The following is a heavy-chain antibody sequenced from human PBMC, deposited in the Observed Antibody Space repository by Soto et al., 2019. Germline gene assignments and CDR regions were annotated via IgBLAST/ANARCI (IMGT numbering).Heavy chain of an antibody. J-gene: IGHJ5*02. Sequence: EVQLLESGGGLVQPGGSLRLSCAASGFTFANYPMTWVRQAPGEGLEWVAGIRISADSTYYADSVKGRFSISRDNSKNTLYLQLNSLRAEDTAIYYCAKDHSNFGLGPWGQGTLVTVSS. D-gene: IGHD4-4*01. CDR2: IRISADST. CDR1: GFTFANYP. CDR3: AKDHSNFGLGP. V-gene: IGHV3-23*01.